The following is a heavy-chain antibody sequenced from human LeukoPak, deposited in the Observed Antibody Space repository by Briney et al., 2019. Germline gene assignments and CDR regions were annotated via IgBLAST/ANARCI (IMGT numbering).Heavy chain of an antibody. CDR1: GGSFSGYY. V-gene: IGHV4-34*01. CDR2: INHSGST. CDR3: ARSDYYYYYMDV. Sequence: SETLSLTCAVYGGSFSGYYWSWIRQPPGKGLEWIGEINHSGSTNYNPSLKSRVTISVDTSKNQFSLKLSSVTAADTAVYYCARSDYYYYYMDVWGKGTTVTVSS. J-gene: IGHJ6*03.